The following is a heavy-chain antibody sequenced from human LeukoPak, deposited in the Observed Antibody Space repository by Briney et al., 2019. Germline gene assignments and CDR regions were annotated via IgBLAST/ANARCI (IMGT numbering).Heavy chain of an antibody. CDR2: TSSSGSAI. V-gene: IGHV3-48*03. CDR3: AREAYNYGSGNFPSVYFDY. D-gene: IGHD3-10*01. J-gene: IGHJ4*02. Sequence: GGSLRLSCAASGFTFSSYEMNWVRQAPGKGLEWVSYTSSSGSAIHYVDSVRGRFTISRDNAKNSLYLQMNSLSAADTAIYYCAREAYNYGSGNFPSVYFDYWGQGTLVTVSS. CDR1: GFTFSSYE.